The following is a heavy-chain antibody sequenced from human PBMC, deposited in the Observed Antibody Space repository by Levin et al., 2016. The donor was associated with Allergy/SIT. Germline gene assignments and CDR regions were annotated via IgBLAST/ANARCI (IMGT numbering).Heavy chain of an antibody. J-gene: IGHJ4*02. CDR1: GYTFTDYY. CDR3: AREGIEMATINYFDY. CDR2: INPNSGGT. V-gene: IGHV1-2*04. D-gene: IGHD5-24*01. Sequence: ASVKVSCKSSGYTFTDYYMHWVRQAPGQGLEWMGWINPNSGGTNYAQKFQDWVTLTRDTSISTDYMELNGLTSDDTAVYYCAREGIEMATINYFDYWGQGTLVTVSS.